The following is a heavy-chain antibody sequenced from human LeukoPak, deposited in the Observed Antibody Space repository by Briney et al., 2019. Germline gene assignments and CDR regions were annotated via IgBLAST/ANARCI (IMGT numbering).Heavy chain of an antibody. Sequence: GGSLRLSCAASGFTFSSYSMNWVRQAPGKGLEWVSYISSSSSSIYYADSVKGRFTISRDNAKNALYMQMNSLRAEDTAVYYCARADFRSGYYMDYWGQGTMVTVSS. CDR3: ARADFRSGYYMDY. CDR2: ISSSSSSI. CDR1: GFTFSSYS. D-gene: IGHD3-3*01. J-gene: IGHJ4*02. V-gene: IGHV3-48*01.